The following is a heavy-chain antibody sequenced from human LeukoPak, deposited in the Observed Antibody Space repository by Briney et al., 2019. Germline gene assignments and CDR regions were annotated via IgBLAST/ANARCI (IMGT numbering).Heavy chain of an antibody. J-gene: IGHJ4*02. CDR2: IIPIFGTA. V-gene: IGHV1-69*13. D-gene: IGHD6-6*01. CDR1: GGTFSSYA. Sequence: ASVKVSCKASGGTFSSYAISWVRQAPGQGLEWMGGIIPIFGTANYAQKFQGRVTITADESTSTAYMELSSLRSEDTAVYYCAREGLQRLSSPSGLLDYWGQGTLVTVSS. CDR3: AREGLQRLSSPSGLLDY.